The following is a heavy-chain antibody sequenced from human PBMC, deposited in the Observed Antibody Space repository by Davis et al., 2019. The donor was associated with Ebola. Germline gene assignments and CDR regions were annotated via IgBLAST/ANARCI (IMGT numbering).Heavy chain of an antibody. Sequence: ASVKVSCKASGYTFTDYYLHWVRQAPGQGLEWLGRIYVNHGATNLAENFQGRLSMTTDTSITTAYMELSSLNSDDTAVYYCARPILLEFTHCGVDYWGQGTMITISS. CDR1: GYTFTDYY. V-gene: IGHV1-2*06. D-gene: IGHD2-8*02. J-gene: IGHJ4*02. CDR3: ARPILLEFTHCGVDY. CDR2: IYVNHGAT.